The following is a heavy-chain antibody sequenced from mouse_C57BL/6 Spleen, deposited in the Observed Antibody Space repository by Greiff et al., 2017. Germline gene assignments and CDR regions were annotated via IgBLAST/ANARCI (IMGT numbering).Heavy chain of an antibody. CDR2: INPSTGGT. J-gene: IGHJ3*01. D-gene: IGHD1-1*02. CDR1: GYSFTGYY. CDR3: ARDYGAWFAD. Sequence: EVQLQQSGPELVKPGASVKISCKASGYSFTGYYMNWVKQSPEKSLEWIGEINPSTGGTTYNQKFKAKATLTVDKSSSTAYMQLKSLTSEDSAVYYCARDYGAWFADWGQGTLVTVSA. V-gene: IGHV1-42*01.